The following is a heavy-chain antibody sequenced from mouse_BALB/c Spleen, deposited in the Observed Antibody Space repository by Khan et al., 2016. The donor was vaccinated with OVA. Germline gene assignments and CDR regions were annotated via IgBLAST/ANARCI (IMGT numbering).Heavy chain of an antibody. J-gene: IGHJ1*01. CDR3: AKPRQYWYFDV. Sequence: QVQLKESGPGLVAPSQSLSITCTVSGFSLTNYGVSWVRQPPGKGLEWLGVMWGDGSTNYHSALRSRLSISKDNSKRQVFLKLNSLQTDDTATYYCAKPRQYWYFDVWGAGTTVTVSS. CDR1: GFSLTNYG. V-gene: IGHV2-3*01. CDR2: MWGDGST. D-gene: IGHD6-1*01.